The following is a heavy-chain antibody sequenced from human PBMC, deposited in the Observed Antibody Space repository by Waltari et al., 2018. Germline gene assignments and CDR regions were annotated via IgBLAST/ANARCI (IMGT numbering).Heavy chain of an antibody. J-gene: IGHJ4*02. Sequence: QVQLQESGPGLVKPSETLSLTCTVSGGSISSYYWSWIRQPAGKGLEWIGRIYTSGSTNYNPSLKSRVTMSVDTSKNQFSLKLSSVTAADTAVYYCARESPVFVTTVTTDFDYWGQGTLVTVSS. CDR1: GGSISSYY. D-gene: IGHD4-17*01. CDR3: ARESPVFVTTVTTDFDY. V-gene: IGHV4-4*07. CDR2: IYTSGST.